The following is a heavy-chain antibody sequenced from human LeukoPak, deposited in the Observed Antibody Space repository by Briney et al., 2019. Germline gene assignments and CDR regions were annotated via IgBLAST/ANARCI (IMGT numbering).Heavy chain of an antibody. J-gene: IGHJ4*02. CDR1: GFTFSSYA. D-gene: IGHD3-9*01. CDR3: AKWGDYDVLTGYYVSDY. Sequence: PGRSLRLSCAASGFTFSSYAMHWVRQAPGKGLEWVAVISYDGSNKYYADSVKGRFTISRDNSKNTLYLQMNSLGAEDTAVYYCAKWGDYDVLTGYYVSDYWGQGTLVTVSS. V-gene: IGHV3-30*04. CDR2: ISYDGSNK.